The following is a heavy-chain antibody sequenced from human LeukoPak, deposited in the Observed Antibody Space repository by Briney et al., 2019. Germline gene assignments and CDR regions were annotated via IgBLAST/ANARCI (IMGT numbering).Heavy chain of an antibody. V-gene: IGHV3-23*01. CDR2: ISGSGGST. CDR1: GFTFSSYA. D-gene: IGHD3-22*01. J-gene: IGHJ4*02. CDR3: AKGVCYYDSSGYYYFDY. Sequence: GGSLRLSCAASGFTFSSYAMSWVRQAPGKGLEWVSAISGSGGSTYYADSVKGRFTISRDNSKNTLYLQMNSLRAEDTAVYYCAKGVCYYDSSGYYYFDYWGQGTLVTVSS.